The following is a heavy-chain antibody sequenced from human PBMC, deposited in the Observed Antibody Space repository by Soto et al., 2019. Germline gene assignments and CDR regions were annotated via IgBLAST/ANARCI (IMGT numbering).Heavy chain of an antibody. CDR1: GDSMSTYY. J-gene: IGHJ4*03. Sequence: SATLSLTCTVSGDSMSTYYWNWIRQSAEKGLEWIGRISATGTTTYIPSLKSRITLSVDTSKNEFSLNLKFVTAADTAVYFCARDQSGAAEAWGKGTRVTLSS. V-gene: IGHV4-4*07. CDR3: ARDQSGAAEA. CDR2: ISATGTT. D-gene: IGHD7-27*01.